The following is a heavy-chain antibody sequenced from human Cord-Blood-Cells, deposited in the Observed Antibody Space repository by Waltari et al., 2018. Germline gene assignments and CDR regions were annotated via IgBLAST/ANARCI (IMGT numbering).Heavy chain of an antibody. CDR1: GFTLSSYG. V-gene: IGHV3-33*01. CDR2: IWYDGSNK. CDR3: ARDRRYSSSSSRPSDAFDI. J-gene: IGHJ3*02. D-gene: IGHD6-6*01. Sequence: QVQLVESGGGVVQPGRSLRLSWAEQGFTLSSYGMPWVRKAQAKVVEWVAVIWYDGSNKYYADAVKGRFTISRDNSKNTLYLQMNSLRAEDTAVYYCARDRRYSSSSSRPSDAFDIWGQGTMVTVSS.